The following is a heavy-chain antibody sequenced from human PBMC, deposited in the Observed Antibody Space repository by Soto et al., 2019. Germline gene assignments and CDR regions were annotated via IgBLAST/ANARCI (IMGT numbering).Heavy chain of an antibody. J-gene: IGHJ4*02. CDR1: GGTFSSYA. CDR3: ARSDTAMVYFDY. D-gene: IGHD5-18*01. CDR2: IIPIFGTA. V-gene: IGHV1-69*13. Sequence: GASVKVSCKASGGTFSSYAISWVRQAPGQGLEWMGGIIPIFGTANYAQKFQGRVTITADESTSTAYMGLSSLRSEDTAVYYCARSDTAMVYFDYWGQGTLVTVSS.